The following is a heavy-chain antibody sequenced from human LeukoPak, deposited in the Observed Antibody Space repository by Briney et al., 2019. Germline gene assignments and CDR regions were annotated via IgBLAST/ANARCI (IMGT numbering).Heavy chain of an antibody. CDR3: ARGRDPFDS. CDR1: GFTFNTYS. V-gene: IGHV3-48*04. J-gene: IGHJ4*02. CDR2: ITSSSSTI. Sequence: PGGSLRLSCAASGFTFNTYSMNWVRQAPGKGLEWISYITSSSSTIYYADSVKGRFTISRDNAKNSLYLQMNSLRAEDTAVYYCARGRDPFDSWGQGTLVTVSS.